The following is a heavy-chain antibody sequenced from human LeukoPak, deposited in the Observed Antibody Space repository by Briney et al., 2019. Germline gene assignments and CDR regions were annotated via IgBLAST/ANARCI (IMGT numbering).Heavy chain of an antibody. J-gene: IGHJ4*02. CDR1: GFTFTSYA. Sequence: PGGSLRLSCVASGFTFTSYAMSWVRQAPGKGLEWVSVVSGGGHNRYYADSVKGRFTMSRDNSKNTVYLQMNSLRAEDTAVYYCAKDRSSWYYPFDSWGQGTLVTVSS. CDR3: AKDRSSWYYPFDS. CDR2: VSGGGHNR. D-gene: IGHD3-3*01. V-gene: IGHV3-23*01.